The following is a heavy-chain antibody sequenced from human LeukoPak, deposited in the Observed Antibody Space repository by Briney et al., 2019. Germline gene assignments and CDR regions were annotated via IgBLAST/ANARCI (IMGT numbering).Heavy chain of an antibody. CDR2: IYYSGST. CDR3: ARDLVDWFDP. J-gene: IGHJ5*02. V-gene: IGHV4-59*01. CDR1: GGSISSYY. Sequence: SETLSLTCTVSGGSISSYYWSWIRQPPGKGLEWIGYIYYSGSTNYNPSLKSRVTISVDTSKIQFSLKLSSVTAADTAVYYCARDLVDWFDPWGQGTLVTVSS.